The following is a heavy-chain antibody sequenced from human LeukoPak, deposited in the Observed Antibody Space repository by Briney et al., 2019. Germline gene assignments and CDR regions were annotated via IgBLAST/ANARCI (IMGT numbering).Heavy chain of an antibody. CDR1: GFTFHNYA. CDR3: AKDRPNYHESDGHYYRRNGDS. J-gene: IGHJ5*01. D-gene: IGHD3-22*01. CDR2: ISSSGDIT. V-gene: IGHV3-23*01. Sequence: GGSLRLSCAAAGFTFHNYAMSWVRQAPGKGLEWVSAISSSGDITFYADSVRGRFTISRDNSRYTLYLQMNSLRAEDAAMYYCAKDRPNYHESDGHYYRRNGDSWGQGTLVTVSS.